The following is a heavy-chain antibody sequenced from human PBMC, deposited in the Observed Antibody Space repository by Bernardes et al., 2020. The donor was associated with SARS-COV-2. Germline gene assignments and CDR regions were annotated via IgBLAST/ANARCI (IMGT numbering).Heavy chain of an antibody. Sequence: GGSLRLSCAASGFTFSSYWIHWVRQVPGKGLVWVSRINNDGRTITYADSVKVRFIISRDNAKNTLYLQMNSLRVEDAAMYYCVRSAFSGGSGYFFDSWGQGTLVTVSS. CDR2: INNDGRTI. D-gene: IGHD3-22*01. V-gene: IGHV3-74*01. CDR3: VRSAFSGGSGYFFDS. J-gene: IGHJ4*02. CDR1: GFTFSSYW.